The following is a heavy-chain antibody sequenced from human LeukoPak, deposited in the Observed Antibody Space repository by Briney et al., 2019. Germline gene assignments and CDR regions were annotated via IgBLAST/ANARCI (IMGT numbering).Heavy chain of an antibody. J-gene: IGHJ3*02. Sequence: PSETLSLTCTVSGGSISSYYWSWIRQPPGKGLEWIGYIYYSGSTNYNPSLKSRVTISVDTSKNQFSLKLSSVTAADTAVYYCARDDSSAYLDAFDIWGQGTMVTVSS. CDR2: IYYSGST. D-gene: IGHD3-22*01. CDR3: ARDDSSAYLDAFDI. V-gene: IGHV4-59*01. CDR1: GGSISSYY.